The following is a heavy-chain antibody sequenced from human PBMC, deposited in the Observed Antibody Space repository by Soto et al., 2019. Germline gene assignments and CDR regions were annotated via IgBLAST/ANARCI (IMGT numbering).Heavy chain of an antibody. J-gene: IGHJ6*02. CDR2: ISAYNGNT. CDR3: RTNTDSDLWSGDRYYCYYGIDF. V-gene: IGHV1-18*01. Sequence: ASVKVSCKASGYTFTSYGISWVRQAPGQGLEWMGWISAYNGNTNYAQKLQGRVTMTTDTSTSTAYMELRSLRSDDTAVYYRRTNTDSDLWSGDRYYCYYGIDFWGRVNTV. D-gene: IGHD3-3*01. CDR1: GYTFTSYG.